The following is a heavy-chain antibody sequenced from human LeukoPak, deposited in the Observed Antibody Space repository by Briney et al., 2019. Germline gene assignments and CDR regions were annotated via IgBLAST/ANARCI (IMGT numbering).Heavy chain of an antibody. D-gene: IGHD3-9*01. Sequence: SETLSLTCTVSGGSISSGGYSWNWIRQPPGKGLEWIGYIYYSGRTYYNPSLKSRVTISVDTSKNQFSPKLSSVTAADTAVYYCARGRYFDWSFDYWGQGTLVTVSS. J-gene: IGHJ4*02. V-gene: IGHV4-61*08. CDR2: IYYSGRT. CDR1: GGSISSGGYS. CDR3: ARGRYFDWSFDY.